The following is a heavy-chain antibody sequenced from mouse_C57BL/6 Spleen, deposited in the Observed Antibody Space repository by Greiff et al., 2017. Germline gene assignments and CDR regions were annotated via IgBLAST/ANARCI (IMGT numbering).Heavy chain of an antibody. V-gene: IGHV5-17*01. D-gene: IGHD1-1*01. CDR3: ARQIYYYGSSYWYFDV. J-gene: IGHJ1*03. CDR2: ISSGSSTI. Sequence: EVKLVESGGGLVKPGGSLKLSCAASGFTFSDYGMHWVRQAPEKGLEWVAYISSGSSTIYYADTVKGRFTISRDNAKNTLFLQMTSLRSEDTAMYYCARQIYYYGSSYWYFDVWGTGTTVTVSS. CDR1: GFTFSDYG.